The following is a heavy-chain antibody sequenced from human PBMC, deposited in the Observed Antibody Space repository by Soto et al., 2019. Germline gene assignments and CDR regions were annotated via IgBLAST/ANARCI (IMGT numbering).Heavy chain of an antibody. V-gene: IGHV3-30*18. D-gene: IGHD3-10*01. J-gene: IGHJ4*02. CDR2: ISYDGSNK. Sequence: PGGSLRLSCAASGFTFSSYGMHWVRQAPGKGLEWVAVISYDGSNKYYADSVKGRFTISRDNSKNTLYLQMNSLSAEDTAVYYCAKDKSPAGSGSYYNIPVTLLYWGQGTLVIVSS. CDR1: GFTFSSYG. CDR3: AKDKSPAGSGSYYNIPVTLLY.